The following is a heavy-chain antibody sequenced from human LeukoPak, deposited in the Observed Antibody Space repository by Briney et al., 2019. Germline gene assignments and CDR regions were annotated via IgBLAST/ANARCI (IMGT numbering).Heavy chain of an antibody. J-gene: IGHJ4*02. CDR1: GFTFSSYG. D-gene: IGHD6-13*01. CDR3: ARDAAGPPGGY. CDR2: IWYDGSNK. V-gene: IGHV3-33*01. Sequence: GRSLRLSCAASGFTFSSYGMHWVRQAPGEGLEWVAVIWYDGSNKYYADSVKGRFTISRDNSKNTLYLQMNSLRAEDTAVYYCARDAAGPPGGYWGQGTLVTVSS.